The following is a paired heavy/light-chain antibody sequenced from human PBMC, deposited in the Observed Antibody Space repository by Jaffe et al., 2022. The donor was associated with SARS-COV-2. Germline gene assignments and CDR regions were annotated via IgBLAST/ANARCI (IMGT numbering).Light chain of an antibody. CDR1: QSLVYSDGNTF. V-gene: IGKV2-30*01. J-gene: IGKJ4*01. CDR2: KVS. Sequence: DVVMTQSPLSLPVTLGQPASISCRSSQSLVYSDGNTFLNWFQQRPGQSPRRLIYKVSNRDSGVPDRFSGSGSGTDFTLRISRVEAEDVGVYYCMQGTHWPLTFGGGTKVEIK. CDR3: MQGTHWPLT.
Heavy chain of an antibody. CDR2: IDAGNGNP. Sequence: QVQLVQSGAEVKKPGASVKVSCKASGYTFSSYVMHWVRQAPGQRLEWVGWIDAGNGNPRYSQKFQGRITITRDTSASTVYMELSSLRSEDTAVYYCARNPADVWGQGTTVTVSS. CDR3: ARNPADV. CDR1: GYTFSSYV. V-gene: IGHV1-3*01. J-gene: IGHJ6*02. D-gene: IGHD2-2*01.